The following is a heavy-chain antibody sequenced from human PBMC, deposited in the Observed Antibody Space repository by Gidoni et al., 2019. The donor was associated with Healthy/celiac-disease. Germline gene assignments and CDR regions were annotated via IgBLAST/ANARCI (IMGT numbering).Heavy chain of an antibody. CDR2: INHSGST. D-gene: IGHD6-13*01. CDR3: ARVRVAAAGYYMDV. J-gene: IGHJ6*03. Sequence: QVQLQQWGAGLLTPSETLSLTCAVYGGSFSGYYWSWIRQPPGKGLELIGEINHSGSTNYNPSLKSRVTISVDTSKNQFSLKLSSVTAADTAVYYCARVRVAAAGYYMDVWGKGTTVTVSS. V-gene: IGHV4-34*01. CDR1: GGSFSGYY.